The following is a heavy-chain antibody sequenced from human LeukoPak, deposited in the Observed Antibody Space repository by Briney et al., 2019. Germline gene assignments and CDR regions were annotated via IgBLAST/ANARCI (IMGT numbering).Heavy chain of an antibody. D-gene: IGHD4-17*01. CDR3: AKDMDHDYDDYGFDY. CDR2: ISYDGSNK. V-gene: IGHV3-30*18. Sequence: PGRSLRLSCAASGFTFNNSGMHWVRQAPGKGLEWVALISYDGSNKYYADSVKGRCTISRDNSKNTVYLQMNSLRAEDTAVYYCAKDMDHDYDDYGFDYWGQGTPVTVSS. J-gene: IGHJ4*02. CDR1: GFTFNNSG.